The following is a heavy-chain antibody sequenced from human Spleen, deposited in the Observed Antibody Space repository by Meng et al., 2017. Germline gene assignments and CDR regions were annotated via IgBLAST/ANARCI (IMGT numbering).Heavy chain of an antibody. V-gene: IGHV3-48*03. CDR2: INYSGTVR. CDR3: AREAEEYYGMDV. CDR1: GFTFSNYW. Sequence: GESLKISCAASGFTFSNYWMNWVRQAPGKGLEWVSYINYSGTVRYYADSVKGRFAISRDNAKHSVYLQMNSLRADDTAIYYCAREAEEYYGMDVWGQGTTVTVSS. J-gene: IGHJ6*02.